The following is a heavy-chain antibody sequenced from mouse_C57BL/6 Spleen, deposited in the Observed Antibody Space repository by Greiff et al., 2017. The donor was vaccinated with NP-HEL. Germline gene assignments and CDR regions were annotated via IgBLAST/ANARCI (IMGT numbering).Heavy chain of an antibody. D-gene: IGHD1-1*01. CDR1: GFNIKDYY. J-gene: IGHJ1*03. CDR2: IDPEDGET. Sequence: EVQLQQSGAELVKPGASVKLSCTASGFNIKDYYMHWVKQRTEQGLEWIGRIDPEDGETKYAPKFQGKATITADTSSNPAYLQLSSLTSEDTAVYYCARSFITTVVATRGYFDVWGTGTTVTVSS. V-gene: IGHV14-2*01. CDR3: ARSFITTVVATRGYFDV.